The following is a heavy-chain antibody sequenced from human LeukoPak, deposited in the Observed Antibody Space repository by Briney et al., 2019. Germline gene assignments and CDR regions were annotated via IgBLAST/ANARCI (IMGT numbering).Heavy chain of an antibody. J-gene: IGHJ4*02. CDR1: GFTFSSYS. V-gene: IGHV3-21*01. CDR3: AREMDDILTGYGLDY. CDR2: ISSTGSYI. Sequence: PGGSLRLSCAVSGFTFSSYSMNWVRRAPGKGLEWVSSISSTGSYIFYADSVKGRFTISRDNAKNSLYLQMNSLRAEDAAVYYCAREMDDILTGYGLDYWGQGTLVTVSS. D-gene: IGHD3-9*01.